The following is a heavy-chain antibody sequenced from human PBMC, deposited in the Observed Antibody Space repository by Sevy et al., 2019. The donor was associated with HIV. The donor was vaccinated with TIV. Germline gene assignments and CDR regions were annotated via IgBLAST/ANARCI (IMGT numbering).Heavy chain of an antibody. CDR2: ISGSGISI. CDR1: GFTFSTYA. V-gene: IGHV3-23*01. Sequence: LSLTCAASGFTFSTYAMSWVRQAPGKGLEWVSGISGSGISIYYAGSVKGRFTISRDNSKNTLILQMNSLRAEDTAIYYCEKELPGYQYDSSGNLDTWGQGRLVTVSS. CDR3: EKELPGYQYDSSGNLDT. D-gene: IGHD6-19*01. J-gene: IGHJ5*02.